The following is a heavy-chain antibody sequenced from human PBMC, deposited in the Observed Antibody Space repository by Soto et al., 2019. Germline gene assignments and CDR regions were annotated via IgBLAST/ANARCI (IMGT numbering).Heavy chain of an antibody. CDR1: GFTFSSYG. V-gene: IGHV3-30*18. D-gene: IGHD3-10*01. CDR2: ISYDGSNK. J-gene: IGHJ3*02. Sequence: QVQLVESGGGVVQPGRSLRLSCAASGFTFSSYGMHWVRQAPGKGLEWVALISYDGSNKYYADSVKGRFTVSRDNSKNTLYLQMNSLRTEDRAVYYCAKDRGHGGRGAVDMCGQGTMVTVSS. CDR3: AKDRGHGGRGAVDM.